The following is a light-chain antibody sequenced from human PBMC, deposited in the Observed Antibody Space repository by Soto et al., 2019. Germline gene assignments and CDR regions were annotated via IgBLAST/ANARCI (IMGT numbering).Light chain of an antibody. CDR3: LQHHNYPPT. J-gene: IGKJ1*01. CDR2: AAS. CDR1: QDISND. V-gene: IGKV1-17*01. Sequence: DIQMTQSPSSLSASVGDRVTITCRASQDISNDLGWYQQKPGKAPKRLIDAASSLQSGVPSRFSGSGSGTEFTLTISSLQPEDFATYYCLQHHNYPPTFVHGTKVEI.